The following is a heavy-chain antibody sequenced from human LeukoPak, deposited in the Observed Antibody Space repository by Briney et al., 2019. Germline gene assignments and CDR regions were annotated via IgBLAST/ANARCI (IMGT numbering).Heavy chain of an antibody. CDR1: GFTFSDYY. Sequence: GGSLRLSCAASGFTFSDYYMSWIRQAPGKGLEWISYTSSSGITIYYADSVKGRLTMSRDNAKNSLYLQMNSLRAEDTAVYYCARDRYAMDVWGQGTTVTVSS. CDR3: ARDRYAMDV. V-gene: IGHV3-11*01. J-gene: IGHJ6*02. CDR2: TSSSGITI.